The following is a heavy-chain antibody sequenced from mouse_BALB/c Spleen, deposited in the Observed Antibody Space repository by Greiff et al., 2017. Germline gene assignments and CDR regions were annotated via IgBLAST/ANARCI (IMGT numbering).Heavy chain of an antibody. CDR1: GYTFTDYK. CDR3: ARGYDWYFDV. CDR2: IYPYNGGT. Sequence: VQLQQSGPELVKPGASVKISCKASGYTFTDYKMHWVKQSHGKSLEWIGYIYPYNGGTGYNQKFKSKATLTVDESSSTAYMELRSLTSEDSAVYYCARGYDWYFDVWGAGTTVTVSS. J-gene: IGHJ1*01. V-gene: IGHV1S29*02.